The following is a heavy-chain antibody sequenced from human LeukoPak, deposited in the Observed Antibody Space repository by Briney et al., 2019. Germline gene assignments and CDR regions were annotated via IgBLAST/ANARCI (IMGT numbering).Heavy chain of an antibody. CDR1: GGSISSYY. J-gene: IGHJ4*02. CDR3: ARHRARSRPYYVDY. D-gene: IGHD3-10*01. V-gene: IGHV4-59*08. Sequence: SETLSLTCTVSGGSISSYYWSWIRQPPGKGLEWIGYIYYSGSTNYNPSLKSRVTMSVDTSKNQFSLKLSSVTAADTAVFYCARHRARSRPYYVDYWGQGTLVTVSS. CDR2: IYYSGST.